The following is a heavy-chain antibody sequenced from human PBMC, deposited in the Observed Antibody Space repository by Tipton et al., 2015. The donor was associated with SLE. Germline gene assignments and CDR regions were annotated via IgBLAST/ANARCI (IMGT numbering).Heavy chain of an antibody. D-gene: IGHD3-16*01. Sequence: SLRLSCAASGFTFSSYAMSWVRQAPGKGLEWVSGISGSGGTTYYADSVKGRFTISRDNAKNTVYLQMNSLGGEDTGLYYCGKDARRASYLEGAVLRGQGTLVTVSS. J-gene: IGHJ4*02. CDR2: ISGSGGTT. V-gene: IGHV3-23*01. CDR3: GKDARRASYLEGAVL. CDR1: GFTFSSYA.